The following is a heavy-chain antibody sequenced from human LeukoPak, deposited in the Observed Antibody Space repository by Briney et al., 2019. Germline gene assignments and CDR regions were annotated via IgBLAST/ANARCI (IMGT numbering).Heavy chain of an antibody. CDR3: ARETLEHTHITMVRGVIKFNAFDI. Sequence: ASAKVSCKASGYTFTSYYMHWVRQAPGQGLEWMGIINPSGGSTSYAQKFQGRVTMTRDTSTSTVYMELSSLRSEDTAVYYCARETLEHTHITMVRGVIKFNAFDIWGQGTMVTVSS. V-gene: IGHV1-46*01. CDR2: INPSGGST. CDR1: GYTFTSYY. J-gene: IGHJ3*02. D-gene: IGHD3-10*01.